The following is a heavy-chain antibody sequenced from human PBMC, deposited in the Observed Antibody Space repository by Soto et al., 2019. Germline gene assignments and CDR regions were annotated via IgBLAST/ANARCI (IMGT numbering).Heavy chain of an antibody. CDR3: ATNEGRDGYSFVY. CDR1: GVTFSRQD. CDR2: IIPIFGTP. V-gene: IGHV1-69*01. J-gene: IGHJ4*02. D-gene: IGHD5-12*01. Sequence: VQLVQSGAEVKKPGSSVKVSCKASGVTFSRQDMRWVRQAPGQGLEWMGGIIPIFGTPQYAEKFQDRVTITADESTSTAYMELSSLTSEDTAVYYCATNEGRDGYSFVYWGQGTLVTVSS.